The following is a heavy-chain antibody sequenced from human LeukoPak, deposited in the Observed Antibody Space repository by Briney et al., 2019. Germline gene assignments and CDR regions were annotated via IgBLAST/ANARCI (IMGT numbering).Heavy chain of an antibody. CDR2: SYYTGST. D-gene: IGHD4-17*01. V-gene: IGHV4-39*01. Sequence: SETLSLTCTVSGGSISSSAYYWGWIRQPPGKGLEWIGSSYYTGSTYYNSSLRSRVTMSVDTSKNQFSLNVISVTAADTAVYYCARLDYGDYGWFDPWGQGTLVTVSS. CDR3: ARLDYGDYGWFDP. CDR1: GGSISSSAYY. J-gene: IGHJ5*02.